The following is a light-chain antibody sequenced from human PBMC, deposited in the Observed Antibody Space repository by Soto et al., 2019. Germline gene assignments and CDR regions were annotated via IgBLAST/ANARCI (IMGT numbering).Light chain of an antibody. Sequence: EIVMTQSAATLSVYTGERATLSCRASQSVSSNLAWYQQKPGQAPRLLIYGASTRATGIPARFSGSGSGTEFTLTISSLQSEDFAVYYCQQYNNWLSWTFGQGTKVDIK. V-gene: IGKV3-15*01. CDR2: GAS. CDR1: QSVSSN. CDR3: QQYNNWLSWT. J-gene: IGKJ1*01.